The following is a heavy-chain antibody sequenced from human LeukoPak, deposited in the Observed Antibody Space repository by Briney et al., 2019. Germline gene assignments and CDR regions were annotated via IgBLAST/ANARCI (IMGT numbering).Heavy chain of an antibody. V-gene: IGHV4-31*03. CDR2: IYYSEST. CDR3: ATALSPWYSSGWYEGAFDI. Sequence: SETLSLTCTVSGGSISSGGYYWSWIRQHSGKGLEWIGYIYYSESTYYNPSLKSRVTISVDTSKNQFSLKLSSVTAADTAVYYCATALSPWYSSGWYEGAFDIWGQGTMVTVSS. CDR1: GGSISSGGYY. J-gene: IGHJ3*02. D-gene: IGHD6-19*01.